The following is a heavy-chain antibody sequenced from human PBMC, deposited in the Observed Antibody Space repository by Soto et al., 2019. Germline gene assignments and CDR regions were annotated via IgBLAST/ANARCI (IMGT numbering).Heavy chain of an antibody. Sequence: QLQLQESGTGLVKPSQTLSLTCAVSGDSISSGGYSWSWIRQPPGKGLEWIGYIYHSGSTYYNPSLKSRVTISVDRSKNQFSLKLSSVTAADTAVYYCARETTPGWFDPWGQGTLVTVSS. D-gene: IGHD1-1*01. CDR3: ARETTPGWFDP. CDR1: GDSISSGGYS. CDR2: IYHSGST. J-gene: IGHJ5*02. V-gene: IGHV4-30-2*01.